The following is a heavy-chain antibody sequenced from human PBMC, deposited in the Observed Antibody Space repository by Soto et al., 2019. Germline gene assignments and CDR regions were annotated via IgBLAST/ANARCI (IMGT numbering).Heavy chain of an antibody. V-gene: IGHV3-30-3*01. CDR1: GFTFSSYA. D-gene: IGHD5-12*01. J-gene: IGHJ4*02. CDR2: ISYDGSNK. Sequence: GGSLRLSCAASGFTFSSYAMHWVRQAPGKGLEWVAVISYDGSNKYYADSVKGRFTISRDNSKNTLYLQMNSLRAEDTAVYYCAREFAGYDYNYFDFWGQGTLVTVSS. CDR3: AREFAGYDYNYFDF.